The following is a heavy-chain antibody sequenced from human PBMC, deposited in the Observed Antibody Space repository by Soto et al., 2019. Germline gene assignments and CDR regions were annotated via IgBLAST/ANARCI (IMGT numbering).Heavy chain of an antibody. CDR1: GGSIRSGGYY. V-gene: IGHV4-31*01. CDR3: ARAGEYISWYYYYYGMDV. Sequence: QVQLQESGPGLVKPSQTLSLTCTVSGGSIRSGGYYWSWIRQHPGKAVEWIGYIYYSGSTYYNQSLTSLVTISVDTSNNQFSLKLSSVTAADTAVYYCARAGEYISWYYYYYGMDVWGQGTTVTVSS. J-gene: IGHJ6*02. D-gene: IGHD6-6*01. CDR2: IYYSGST.